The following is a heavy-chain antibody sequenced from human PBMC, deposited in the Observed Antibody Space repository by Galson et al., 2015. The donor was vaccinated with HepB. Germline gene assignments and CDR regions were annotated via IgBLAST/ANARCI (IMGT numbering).Heavy chain of an antibody. CDR2: INPNSGGT. CDR3: ARDLFPYCSGGSCPIDP. CDR1: GYTFIDYY. V-gene: IGHV1-2*04. D-gene: IGHD2-15*01. Sequence: SVKVSCKASGYTFIDYYIHWVRQAPGQGLEWMGWINPNSGGTNYAQNFQGWVTMTRDTSITTAYMELNRLRSDDTAVYYCARDLFPYCSGGSCPIDPWRQGTLVTVSS. J-gene: IGHJ5*02.